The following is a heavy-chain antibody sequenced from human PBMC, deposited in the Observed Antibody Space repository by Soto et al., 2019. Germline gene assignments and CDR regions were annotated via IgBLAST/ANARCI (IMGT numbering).Heavy chain of an antibody. V-gene: IGHV4-34*01. CDR3: ARARKGSGSDYYYHYGMDV. CDR2: INHSGST. CDR1: GGSFSDYY. D-gene: IGHD3-3*01. J-gene: IGHJ6*04. Sequence: SETLSLTCSVYGGSFSDYYWSWIRQPPGKGLEWIGEINHSGSTNYNPSLKSRVTISVHTSKNQFSLKLSSVTAADTAVYYCARARKGSGSDYYYHYGMDVWGKGATVTVSS.